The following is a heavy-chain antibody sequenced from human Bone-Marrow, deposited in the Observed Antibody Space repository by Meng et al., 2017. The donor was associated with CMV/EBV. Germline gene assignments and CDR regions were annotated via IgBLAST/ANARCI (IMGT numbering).Heavy chain of an antibody. D-gene: IGHD6-19*01. V-gene: IGHV1-8*03. Sequence: ASVKVSCKASGYTFTSYDINWVRQATGQGLEWMGWMNPNSGNTGYAQKFQGRVTITRNTSISTAYMELSSLRSEDTAVYYCARGLVDQWRTKIDYYYYGMDVWGQGTTVTVPS. CDR3: ARGLVDQWRTKIDYYYYGMDV. CDR2: MNPNSGNT. CDR1: GYTFTSYD. J-gene: IGHJ6*02.